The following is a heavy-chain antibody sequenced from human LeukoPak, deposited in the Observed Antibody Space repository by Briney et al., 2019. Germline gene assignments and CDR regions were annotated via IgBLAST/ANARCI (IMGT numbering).Heavy chain of an antibody. D-gene: IGHD6-13*01. V-gene: IGHV3-23*01. J-gene: IGHJ4*02. CDR2: ITGSGSGT. CDR1: GFTFSSYT. Sequence: GGTLRLSCAASGFTFSSYTMSWVRQAPGKGLEWVSGITGSGSGTYYADSVKGQFTISRDNAKNTLYLQMNSLRAEDTAVYYCAREGSSNFDYWGQGTLATVPS. CDR3: AREGSSNFDY.